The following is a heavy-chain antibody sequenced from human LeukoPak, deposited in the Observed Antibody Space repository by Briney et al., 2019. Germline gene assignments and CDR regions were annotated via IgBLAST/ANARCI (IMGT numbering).Heavy chain of an antibody. Sequence: PSETLSLTGAVYGGSFSGYYWSWIRQPPGKGLEWIGEINHSGSTNYNPSLKSRVTISVDTSKNQFSLKLSSVTAEDTAVYYCARDGGYCDGITCPGDYWGQGTLVTVSS. J-gene: IGHJ4*02. V-gene: IGHV4-34*01. CDR2: INHSGST. CDR1: GGSFSGYY. D-gene: IGHD2-21*01. CDR3: ARDGGYCDGITCPGDY.